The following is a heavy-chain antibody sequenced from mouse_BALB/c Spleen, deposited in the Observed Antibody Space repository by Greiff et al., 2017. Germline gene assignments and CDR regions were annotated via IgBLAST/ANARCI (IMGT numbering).Heavy chain of an antibody. CDR3: ARSGNRAMDY. D-gene: IGHD1-3*01. V-gene: IGHV5-15*02. Sequence: EVQLVESGGGLVQPGGSRKLSCAASGFTFSDYGMAWVRQAPGKGPEWVAFISNLAYSIYYADTVTGRFTISRENAKNTLYLEMSSLRSEDTAMYYCARSGNRAMDYWGQGTSVTVSS. CDR2: ISNLAYSI. J-gene: IGHJ4*01. CDR1: GFTFSDYG.